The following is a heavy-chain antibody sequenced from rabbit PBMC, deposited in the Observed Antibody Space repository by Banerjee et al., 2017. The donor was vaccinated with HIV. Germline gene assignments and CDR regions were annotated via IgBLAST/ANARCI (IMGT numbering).Heavy chain of an antibody. V-gene: IGHV1S43*01. J-gene: IGHJ4*01. CDR3: ARDLAGVIGWNFGL. CDR1: AFSFSNKYV. D-gene: IGHD4-1*01. CDR2: IYSSNGSK. Sequence: QEQLEESGGDLVKPEGSLTLTCTASAFSFSNKYVMCWVRQAPGKGLELIACIYSSNGSKWYASWVNGRVTISRSTSLNTVDLKMTSLTAADTATYFCARDLAGVIGWNFGLWGQGTLVTVS.